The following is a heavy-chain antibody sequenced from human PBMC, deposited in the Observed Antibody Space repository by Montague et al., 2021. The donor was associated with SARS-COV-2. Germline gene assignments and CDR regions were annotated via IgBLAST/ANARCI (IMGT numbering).Heavy chain of an antibody. CDR3: AKDATIFWFERGRGTFDN. D-gene: IGHD3-10*01. Sequence: SLRLSCAASGFTFSAYTIHWVRQASGKGLEWVALISHDGSNKYYADSVKGRFTISRDWSKNTLDLQMSSLRPEDTAVYYCAKDATIFWFERGRGTFDNWGRGTLVAVSS. CDR2: ISHDGSNK. V-gene: IGHV3-30*04. J-gene: IGHJ4*02. CDR1: GFTFSAYT.